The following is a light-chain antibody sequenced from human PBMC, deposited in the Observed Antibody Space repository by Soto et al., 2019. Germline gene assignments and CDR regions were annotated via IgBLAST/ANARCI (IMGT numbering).Light chain of an antibody. V-gene: IGKV1-5*03. CDR2: KAS. CDR1: QAISSW. J-gene: IGKJ1*01. CDR3: QHYDSYSEA. Sequence: DIQMTQSPSTLSGSVGDRVTITCRASQAISSWLAWYQQKPGKAPKLLIYKASTVKSGVPSRFSVSGSGTEFTLTISGLQPDDFATYYCQHYDSYSEAFGQGTKVELK.